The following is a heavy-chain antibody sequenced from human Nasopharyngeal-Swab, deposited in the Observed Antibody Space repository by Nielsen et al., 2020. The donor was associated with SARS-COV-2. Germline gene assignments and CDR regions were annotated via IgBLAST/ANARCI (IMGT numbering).Heavy chain of an antibody. Sequence: GGSLRLSCAASGFTFSSYSMNWVRQAPGKGLEWVSSISSSSSYIYYADSVKGRFTISRDNAKNSLYLQMNSLRAEDTALYYCAKDIGGYYYDSRGFDYWGQGTLVTVSS. CDR2: ISSSSSYI. CDR3: AKDIGGYYYDSRGFDY. V-gene: IGHV3-21*04. J-gene: IGHJ4*02. D-gene: IGHD3-22*01. CDR1: GFTFSSYS.